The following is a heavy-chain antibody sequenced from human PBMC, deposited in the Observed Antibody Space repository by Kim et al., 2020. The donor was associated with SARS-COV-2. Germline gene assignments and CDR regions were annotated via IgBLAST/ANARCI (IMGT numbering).Heavy chain of an antibody. Sequence: GGSLRLSCAASGFTFSSYGMHWVRQAPGKGLEWVAVIWYDGSNKYYADSVKGRFTISRDNSKNTLYLQMNSLRAEDTAVYYCARISGYQGYYGMDVWGQGTTVTVSS. CDR1: GFTFSSYG. CDR2: IWYDGSNK. D-gene: IGHD3-22*01. J-gene: IGHJ6*02. CDR3: ARISGYQGYYGMDV. V-gene: IGHV3-33*01.